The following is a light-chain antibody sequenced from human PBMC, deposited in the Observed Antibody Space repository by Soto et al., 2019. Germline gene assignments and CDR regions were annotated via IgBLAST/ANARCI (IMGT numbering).Light chain of an antibody. CDR1: SSNIGNNA. J-gene: IGLJ3*02. V-gene: IGLV1-36*01. CDR3: AAWDDSLNGEV. Sequence: QSVLTQPPSVSEAPRQRVTISCSGSSSNIGNNAVNWYQQLPGKAPKLLIYDDDVLSSGVSDRFSASKSGTSASLAISGLQSEAEADYYCAAWDDSLNGEVFGGGTKLTVL. CDR2: DDD.